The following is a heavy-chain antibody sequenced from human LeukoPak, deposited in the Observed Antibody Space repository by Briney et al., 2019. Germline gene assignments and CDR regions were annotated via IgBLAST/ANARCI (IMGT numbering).Heavy chain of an antibody. CDR2: IWYDGSNK. D-gene: IGHD3-22*01. CDR3: ARSGGYYYDSSGYYASDYYGMDV. Sequence: GGFLRLSCAASGFTFSSYGMHWVRQAPGKGLEWVAVIWYDGSNKYYADSVKGRFTISRDNSKNTLYLQMNSLRAEDTAVYYCARSGGYYYDSSGYYASDYYGMDVWGQGTTVTVSS. V-gene: IGHV3-33*08. J-gene: IGHJ6*02. CDR1: GFTFSSYG.